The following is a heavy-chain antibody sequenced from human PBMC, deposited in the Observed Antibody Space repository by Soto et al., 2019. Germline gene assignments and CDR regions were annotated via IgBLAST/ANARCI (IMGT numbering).Heavy chain of an antibody. CDR3: ARGLAKYYYYGMDV. V-gene: IGHV4-34*01. CDR2: INHSGST. D-gene: IGHD5-12*01. J-gene: IGHJ6*02. Sequence: SETLSLTCAVYGGSFSGYYWSWIRQPPGKGLEWIGEINHSGSTNYNPSLKSRVTISVDTSKNQFSLKLSSVTAADTAVYYCARGLAKYYYYGMDVWGQGTRVTVSS. CDR1: GGSFSGYY.